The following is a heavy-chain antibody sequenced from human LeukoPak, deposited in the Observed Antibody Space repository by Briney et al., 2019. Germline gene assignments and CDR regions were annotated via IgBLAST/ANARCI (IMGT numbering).Heavy chain of an antibody. V-gene: IGHV4-4*07. D-gene: IGHD1-26*01. J-gene: IGHJ4*02. CDR2: IYPSGST. Sequence: SKTLSLTCTVSGGSISSYYWAWIRQPAGKGLEWIRRIYPSGSTNYNPSLKSRVTMSVDTSKNQFSLKLSSVTAADTAVYYCARENSGSYREFDYWGQGTLVTVSS. CDR1: GGSISSYY. CDR3: ARENSGSYREFDY.